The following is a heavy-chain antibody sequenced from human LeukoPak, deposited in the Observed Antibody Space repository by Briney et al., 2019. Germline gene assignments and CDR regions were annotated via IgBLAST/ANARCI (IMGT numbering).Heavy chain of an antibody. Sequence: PSETLSLTCTVSGGSISSYYWSWIRQPPGQGLEWIGYIYYSGSTNYNPSLKSRVTISVDTSKNQFSLKLSSVTAADTAVYYCARQVQLERLGFGKEGSAFDYWGQGTLVTVSS. CDR2: IYYSGST. J-gene: IGHJ4*02. CDR1: GGSISSYY. CDR3: ARQVQLERLGFGKEGSAFDY. D-gene: IGHD1-1*01. V-gene: IGHV4-59*01.